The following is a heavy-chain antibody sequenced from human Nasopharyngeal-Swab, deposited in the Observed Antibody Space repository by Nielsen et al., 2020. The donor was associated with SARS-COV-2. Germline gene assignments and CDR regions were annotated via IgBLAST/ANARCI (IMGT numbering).Heavy chain of an antibody. D-gene: IGHD3-10*01. J-gene: IGHJ6*02. CDR3: ARRFGFGDYYYYYYGMDV. CDR2: IIPIFGTA. Sequence: SVKVSCKASGYIFTSFYMRWVRQAPGQGLEWMGGIIPIFGTANYAQKFQGRVTITADESTSTAYMELSSLRSEDTAVYYCARRFGFGDYYYYYYGMDVWGQGTTVTVSS. CDR1: GYIFTSFY. V-gene: IGHV1-69*13.